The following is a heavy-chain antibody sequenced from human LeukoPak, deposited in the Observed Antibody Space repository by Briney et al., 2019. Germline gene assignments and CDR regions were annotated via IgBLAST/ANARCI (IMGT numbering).Heavy chain of an antibody. D-gene: IGHD4-17*01. V-gene: IGHV4-4*02. CDR1: GGSISSSNW. J-gene: IGHJ3*02. CDR2: IYHSGST. CDR3: ARDKGDYGDPAGDAFDI. Sequence: PSETLSLTCAVSGGSISSSNWWSWVRQPPGKGLEWIGEIYHSGSTNYNPSLKSRVTISVDKSKNQFSLKLSSVTAADTAVYYCARDKGDYGDPAGDAFDIWGQGTMVTVSS.